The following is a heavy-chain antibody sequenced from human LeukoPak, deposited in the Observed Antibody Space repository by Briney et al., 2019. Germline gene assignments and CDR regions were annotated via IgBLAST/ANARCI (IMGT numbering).Heavy chain of an antibody. CDR1: GFTVSSNY. Sequence: PGGSLRLSCAASGFTVSSNYMSWVRQAPGKGLEWVSVIYSGGSTYYADSVKGRFTISRDNSKNSLYLQMNSLRAEDTAAYYCARDVPRGRGDYYYGMDVWGQGTTVTVSS. D-gene: IGHD3-10*01. V-gene: IGHV3-66*01. CDR2: IYSGGST. CDR3: ARDVPRGRGDYYYGMDV. J-gene: IGHJ6*02.